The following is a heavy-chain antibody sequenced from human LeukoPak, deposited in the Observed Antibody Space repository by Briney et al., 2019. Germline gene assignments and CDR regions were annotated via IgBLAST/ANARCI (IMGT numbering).Heavy chain of an antibody. J-gene: IGHJ4*02. D-gene: IGHD2-2*01. Sequence: ASVKVSCKASGYTFTDYYMHWVRQAPGQGFEWMGWINPNDGDTNYAQKFQGRVTMTRDTSISTAHMEVSRLRSDHQAVYHCARDNCLYCGSSACLFDYWCQGTLVTVSS. CDR2: INPNDGDT. CDR3: ARDNCLYCGSSACLFDY. V-gene: IGHV1-2*02. CDR1: GYTFTDYY.